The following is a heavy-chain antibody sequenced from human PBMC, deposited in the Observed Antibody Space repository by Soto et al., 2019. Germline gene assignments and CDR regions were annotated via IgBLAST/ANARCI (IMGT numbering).Heavy chain of an antibody. Sequence: PGGSLRLSCAASGFTFSSYGMHWVRQAPGKGLEWVALIWFDGSDKYYTESVKCRFTISRDNSKSTLYLQMNSLRAEDTAVYYCARLYCSASSCYSVGAFDIRGQGTMVTVSS. J-gene: IGHJ3*02. V-gene: IGHV3-33*01. CDR3: ARLYCSASSCYSVGAFDI. D-gene: IGHD2-15*01. CDR2: IWFDGSDK. CDR1: GFTFSSYG.